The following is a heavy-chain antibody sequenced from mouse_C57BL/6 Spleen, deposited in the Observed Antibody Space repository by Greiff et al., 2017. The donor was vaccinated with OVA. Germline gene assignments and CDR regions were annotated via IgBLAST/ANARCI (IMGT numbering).Heavy chain of an antibody. CDR1: GFTFTDYY. CDR3: ARYYYGSSFAY. J-gene: IGHJ3*01. Sequence: EVKLVESGGGLVQPGGSLSLSCAASGFTFTDYYMSWVRQPPGKALEWLGFISNKANGYTTEYSASVKGRFTISRDNSQSILYLQMNALRAEDSATYYCARYYYGSSFAYWGQGTLVTVSA. CDR2: ISNKANGYTT. D-gene: IGHD1-1*01. V-gene: IGHV7-3*01.